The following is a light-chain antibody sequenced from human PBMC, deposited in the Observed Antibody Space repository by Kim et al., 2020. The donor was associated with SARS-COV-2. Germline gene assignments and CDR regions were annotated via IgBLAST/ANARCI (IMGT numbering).Light chain of an antibody. CDR2: AVS. V-gene: IGKV1-16*02. Sequence: SAFVGNRATLTCGASQALNKRVAWFQQKPGKAPKSLIYAVSKLQSGVPSKFSASGSGTDFTLTISSLQPEDFATYYCLQYEGYPYTFGQGTKLEI. J-gene: IGKJ2*01. CDR3: LQYEGYPYT. CDR1: QALNKR.